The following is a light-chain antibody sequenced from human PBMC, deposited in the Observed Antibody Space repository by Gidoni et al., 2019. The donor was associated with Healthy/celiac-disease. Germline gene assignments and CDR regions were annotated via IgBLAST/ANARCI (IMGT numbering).Light chain of an antibody. V-gene: IGKV3-11*01. CDR1: QSVSSY. CDR3: QQRSNWPPGGT. J-gene: IGKJ2*02. Sequence: EIVLTQSPATLSLSPGERATLSCRASQSVSSYLAWYQQKPGQAPRLLSYDASNRATGIPARFSGSGSGTDFTLTISSLEPEDVAVYYCQQRSNWPPGGTFGQGTKLEIK. CDR2: DAS.